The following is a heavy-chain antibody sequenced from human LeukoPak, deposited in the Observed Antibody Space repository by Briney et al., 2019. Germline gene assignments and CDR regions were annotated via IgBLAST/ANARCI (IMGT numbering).Heavy chain of an antibody. D-gene: IGHD3-22*01. Sequence: GRSLRLSCAASGFTFSNYGIHWVRQAPGKGLEWVTFISYDGRNRHYVDSVKGRFTISRDNSKNTLYLQMNSLRAEDTAVYYCARDYYDSSGSLRDIDYWGQGTLVTVSS. CDR2: ISYDGRNR. V-gene: IGHV3-30*03. CDR3: ARDYYDSSGSLRDIDY. CDR1: GFTFSNYG. J-gene: IGHJ4*02.